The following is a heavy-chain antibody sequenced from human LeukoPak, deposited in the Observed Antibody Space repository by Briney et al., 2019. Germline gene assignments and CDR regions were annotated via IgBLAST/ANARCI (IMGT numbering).Heavy chain of an antibody. CDR1: GGSFSGYY. CDR3: APLPVRGAGGDFDY. V-gene: IGHV4-34*01. Sequence: SETLSLTCAVYGGSFSGYYWRWIPQPPGKGLEWIGEINHSGGTNYNPSLKSRVTIPVDTSKNQFSLKASSVTAAHTAVYYFAPLPVRGAGGDFDYWGQGTLVTVSS. J-gene: IGHJ4*02. CDR2: INHSGGT. D-gene: IGHD2-2*01.